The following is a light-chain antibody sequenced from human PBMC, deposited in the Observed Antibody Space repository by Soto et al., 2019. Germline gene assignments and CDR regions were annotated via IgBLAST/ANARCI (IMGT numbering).Light chain of an antibody. Sequence: QSALTQPASGSGSPGQSITISCTGTSSDVGGYNYVSWYQQHPGKAPKLMIYEVSNRPSGVSNRFPGSKSGNTASLTISGLQAEDEADYYCSSYTSSSTKVFGTGTKVTVL. CDR3: SSYTSSSTKV. CDR2: EVS. J-gene: IGLJ1*01. CDR1: SSDVGGYNY. V-gene: IGLV2-14*01.